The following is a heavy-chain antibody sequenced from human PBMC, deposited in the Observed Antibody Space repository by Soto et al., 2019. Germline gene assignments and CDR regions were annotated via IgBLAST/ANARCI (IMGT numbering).Heavy chain of an antibody. V-gene: IGHV4-31*03. CDR2: IYYSGST. CDR1: GGSISSGGYY. Sequence: SETRSLTCTVSGGSISSGGYYWSWIRQHPGKRLEWTGYIYYSGSTYYNPSLKSRVTISVDTSKNQFSLKLSSVTAADTAVYYCAREPRGLTYYGMDVWGQGTTVT. CDR3: AREPRGLTYYGMDV. J-gene: IGHJ6*02.